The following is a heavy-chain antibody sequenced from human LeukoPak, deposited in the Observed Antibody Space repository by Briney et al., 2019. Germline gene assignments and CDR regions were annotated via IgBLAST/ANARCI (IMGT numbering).Heavy chain of an antibody. Sequence: GGSLRLSCAASGFTFSSYSMNRVRQAPGKGLEWVSSISSSSSYIYYADSVKGRFTISRDNAKNSLYLQMNSLRAEDTAVYYCARAPKFRLVGVPKGPFDPWGQGTLVTVSS. D-gene: IGHD1-26*01. J-gene: IGHJ5*02. V-gene: IGHV3-21*04. CDR2: ISSSSSYI. CDR1: GFTFSSYS. CDR3: ARAPKFRLVGVPKGPFDP.